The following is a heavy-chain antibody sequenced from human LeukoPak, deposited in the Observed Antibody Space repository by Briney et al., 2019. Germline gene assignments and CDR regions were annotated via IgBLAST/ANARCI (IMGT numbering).Heavy chain of an antibody. J-gene: IGHJ5*02. CDR2: ISYDGSNK. Sequence: PGGSLRLSCAASGFTFSSYAMHWVRQAPGKGVEWVAVISYDGSNKYYADSVKGRFTISRDNSKNALYLQMNSLRAEDTAVYYCARKGPQEWLVPWFDPWGQGTLVTVSS. CDR3: ARKGPQEWLVPWFDP. V-gene: IGHV3-30*04. D-gene: IGHD6-19*01. CDR1: GFTFSSYA.